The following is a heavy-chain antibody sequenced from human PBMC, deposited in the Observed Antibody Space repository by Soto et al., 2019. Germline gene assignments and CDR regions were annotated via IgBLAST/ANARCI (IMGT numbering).Heavy chain of an antibody. CDR3: ANACSSTSCYDYYYYGMDV. CDR2: ISGSGGST. Sequence: GSLRLSCAASGFTFSSYAMSWVRQSPGKGLEWVSAISGSGGSTYYADSVKGRFTISRDNSKNTLYLQMNSLRAEDTAVYYCANACSSTSCYDYYYYGMDVWGQGTTVIVSS. J-gene: IGHJ6*02. V-gene: IGHV3-23*01. CDR1: GFTFSSYA. D-gene: IGHD2-2*01.